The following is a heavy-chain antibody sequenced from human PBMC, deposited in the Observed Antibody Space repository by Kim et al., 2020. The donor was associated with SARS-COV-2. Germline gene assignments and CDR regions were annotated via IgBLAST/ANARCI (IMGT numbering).Heavy chain of an antibody. CDR3: AGGSWSGWYPGGVIDH. J-gene: IGHJ4*02. V-gene: IGHV5-51*01. CDR2: IYPIDSST. Sequence: GESLKISCKASGYSFAPYWIGWVRQMPGKGLEWMGVIYPIDSSTRYSPSFQGQVAISVDESINTAYLQWNSLKASDTATYYCAGGSWSGWYPGGVIDHWGQGTLVTVAS. D-gene: IGHD6-19*01. CDR1: GYSFAPYW.